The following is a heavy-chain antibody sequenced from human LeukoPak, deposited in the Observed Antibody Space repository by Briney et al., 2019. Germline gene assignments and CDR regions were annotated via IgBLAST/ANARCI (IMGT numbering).Heavy chain of an antibody. J-gene: IGHJ3*02. CDR2: IYYSGTT. Sequence: SETLSLTCTVSGGSISSSSYYWGWIRQPPGTGLEWFGSIYYSGTTYYNPPLKSRVTISVDTSKNPFSLKLSSVTAANTAVYYCARLAFGGVIGIWGQGTMVTVSS. V-gene: IGHV4-39*02. CDR3: ARLAFGGVIGI. CDR1: GGSISSSSYY. D-gene: IGHD3-16*01.